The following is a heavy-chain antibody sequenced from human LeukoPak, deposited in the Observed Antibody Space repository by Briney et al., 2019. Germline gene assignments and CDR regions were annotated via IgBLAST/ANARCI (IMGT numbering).Heavy chain of an antibody. V-gene: IGHV3-23*01. Sequence: GGSLRLSCAASGFTFSSNAMSWVRQAPGKGLGWVTAISGSGGSTYYADSVKGRFTISRDNSKNTLYLQMNSLRAEDTAVYYCAKVIGSPAAYWGQGTLVTVSS. CDR1: GFTFSSNA. J-gene: IGHJ4*02. CDR2: ISGSGGST. CDR3: AKVIGSPAAY. D-gene: IGHD1-26*01.